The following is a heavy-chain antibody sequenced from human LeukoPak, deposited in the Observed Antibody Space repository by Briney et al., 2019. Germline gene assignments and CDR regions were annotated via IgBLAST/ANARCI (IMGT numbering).Heavy chain of an antibody. J-gene: IGHJ4*02. CDR3: AKESPHFDY. CDR1: GFTFSSYG. V-gene: IGHV3-33*06. CDR2: IWYDGSNK. Sequence: GGTLRLSCAASGFTFSSYGMHWVRQPRGKGLEWVAVIWYDGSNKYYADSVKGRFTISRDNSKNTLYLQMNSLRAEDTAIYYCAKESPHFDYWGQGTLVTVSS.